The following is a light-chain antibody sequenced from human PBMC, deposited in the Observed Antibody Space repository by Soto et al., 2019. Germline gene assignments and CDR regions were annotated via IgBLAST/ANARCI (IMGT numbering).Light chain of an antibody. V-gene: IGKV1-27*01. CDR3: QKYNSAAHT. CDR1: QGISNY. Sequence: DIQMTQSPSSLSASVGDRVTITCRASQGISNYLAWYQQKPGKVPKLLIYAASTLQSGVASRFSGSGSGTDFTLTISSLQPEDVATYYCQKYNSAAHTFGPETKVDIK. CDR2: AAS. J-gene: IGKJ3*01.